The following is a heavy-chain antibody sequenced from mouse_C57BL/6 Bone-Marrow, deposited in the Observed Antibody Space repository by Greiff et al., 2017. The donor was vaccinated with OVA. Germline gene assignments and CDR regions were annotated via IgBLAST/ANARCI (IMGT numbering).Heavy chain of an antibody. CDR3: ARRMAPYAMDY. CDR1: GYTFTDYN. V-gene: IGHV1-18*01. J-gene: IGHJ4*01. Sequence: VQLQQSGPELVKPGASVKIPCKASGYTFTDYNMDWVKQSHGKSLEWIGDINPNNGGTIYNQKFKGKATLTVDKSSSTAYMELRSLTSEDTAVYYCARRMAPYAMDYWGQGTSVTVSS. CDR2: INPNNGGT.